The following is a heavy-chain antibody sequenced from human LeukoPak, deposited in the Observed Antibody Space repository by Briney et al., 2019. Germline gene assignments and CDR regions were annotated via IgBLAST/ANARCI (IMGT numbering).Heavy chain of an antibody. D-gene: IGHD4-17*01. Sequence: PSETLSLTCAVYGGSFSGYYWSWIRQPPGKGLEWIGEINHSGSTNYNPSLKSRVTISVDTSKNQFSLKLSSVTAADTAVYYCARHADYGDYAGDYWGQGTLVTVSS. CDR2: INHSGST. CDR1: GGSFSGYY. J-gene: IGHJ4*02. V-gene: IGHV4-34*01. CDR3: ARHADYGDYAGDY.